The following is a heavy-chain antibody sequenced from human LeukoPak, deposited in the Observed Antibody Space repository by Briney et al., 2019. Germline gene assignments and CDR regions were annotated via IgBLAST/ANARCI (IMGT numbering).Heavy chain of an antibody. CDR2: INPNSGGT. D-gene: IGHD6-19*01. CDR3: ASSPDCSGCTGY. Sequence: ASVKVSCKASGYTFTGYYMHWVRQAPGQGLEWMGWINPNSGGTNYAQKFQGRVTMTRDTSISTAYMEQSRLRSDDTAVYYCASSPDCSGCTGYWGQGTLVTVSS. V-gene: IGHV1-2*02. CDR1: GYTFTGYY. J-gene: IGHJ4*02.